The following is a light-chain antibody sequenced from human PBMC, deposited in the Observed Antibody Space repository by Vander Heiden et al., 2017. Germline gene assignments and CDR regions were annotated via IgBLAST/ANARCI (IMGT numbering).Light chain of an antibody. CDR3: QHSYSSPPMYT. Sequence: DIQLTQCPSSLSASVGDRVTITCRASQSISNYLNWYQQKPGKAPKVLIYAASTLQSGVPSRFSGSGSGTDFTLTISSLQPEDFATYYCQHSYSSPPMYTFGQGTKLEI. CDR2: AAS. CDR1: QSISNY. V-gene: IGKV1-39*01. J-gene: IGKJ2*01.